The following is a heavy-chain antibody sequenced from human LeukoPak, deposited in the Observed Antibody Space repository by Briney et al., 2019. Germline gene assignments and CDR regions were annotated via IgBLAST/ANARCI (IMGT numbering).Heavy chain of an antibody. Sequence: PGGSLRLSCAGSGFTFSTYEMNCIRQAPGKGLEWISYIGSRPTTTYYAESVRGRFTISRDNTKNSVYLQMTSLRGDDAAIYYCATSGAYEISWAFNIWGQGTMVAVSS. CDR2: IGSRPTTT. D-gene: IGHD3-9*01. CDR1: GFTFSTYE. V-gene: IGHV3-48*03. CDR3: ATSGAYEISWAFNI. J-gene: IGHJ3*02.